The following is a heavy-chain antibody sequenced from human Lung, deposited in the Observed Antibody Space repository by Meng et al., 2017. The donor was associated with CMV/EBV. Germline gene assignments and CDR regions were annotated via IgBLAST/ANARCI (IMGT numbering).Heavy chain of an antibody. J-gene: IGHJ4*02. CDR3: AREREDIVATGYFDY. D-gene: IGHD5-12*01. CDR2: IYYSGST. V-gene: IGHV4-59*01. CDR1: GGSISSYY. Sequence: SETLSLTCTVSGGSISSYYWSWIRHPPGKGLEWIGYIYYSGSTNYNPSLKSRVTISVDTSKNQFSLKLSSVTAADTAVYYCAREREDIVATGYFDYWGQGTLVTVSS.